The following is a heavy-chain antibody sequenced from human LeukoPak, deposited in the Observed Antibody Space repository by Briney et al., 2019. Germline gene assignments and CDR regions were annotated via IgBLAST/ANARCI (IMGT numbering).Heavy chain of an antibody. Sequence: GGSQRLSCTASGFSFSNYAMNWVRQAPGKGLEWLSYISTSSATIHYADSVKGRFTSSREDARNSLYLQMNSLRAEDTAVYFCARAPGNYYDSTGYWYFDLWGRGTLVTVSS. D-gene: IGHD3-22*01. V-gene: IGHV3-48*01. CDR1: GFSFSNYA. J-gene: IGHJ2*01. CDR3: ARAPGNYYDSTGYWYFDL. CDR2: ISTSSATI.